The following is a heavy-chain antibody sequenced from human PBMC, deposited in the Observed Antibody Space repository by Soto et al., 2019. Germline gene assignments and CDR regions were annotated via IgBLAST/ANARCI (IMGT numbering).Heavy chain of an antibody. CDR2: IIPLFGTA. D-gene: IGHD3-10*01. CDR1: GGTFSNYG. V-gene: IGHV1-69*13. Sequence: SVKVSCKASGGTFSNYGISWVRQAPGQGPEWLGGIIPLFGTANYAQRFQGRVTITADESTSTAYMELSSLRSEDTAVYYCARGSVVRGHYYYYGMDVWGQGTTVTVSS. CDR3: ARGSVVRGHYYYYGMDV. J-gene: IGHJ6*02.